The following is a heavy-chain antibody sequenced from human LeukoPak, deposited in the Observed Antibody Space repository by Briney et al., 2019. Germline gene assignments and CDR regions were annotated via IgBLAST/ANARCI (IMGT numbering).Heavy chain of an antibody. J-gene: IGHJ4*02. CDR3: ARSRQWEHIDY. D-gene: IGHD1-26*01. V-gene: IGHV4-39*02. CDR1: GGSISSSSYY. CDR2: IYHSGSP. Sequence: PSETLSLTCTVSGGSISSSSYYWGWIRQPPGKGLEWIAIIYHSGSPYYNPSLRSRVTISVDTSKNHFSLKLTSVTAADTAVYYCARSRQWEHIDYWGQGTLVTVSS.